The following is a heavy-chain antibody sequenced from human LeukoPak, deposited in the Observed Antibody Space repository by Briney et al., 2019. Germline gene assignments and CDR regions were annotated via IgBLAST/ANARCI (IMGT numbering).Heavy chain of an antibody. CDR3: AKDQNQVTTYYFDY. CDR2: VKQDGSEK. D-gene: IGHD4-11*01. J-gene: IGHJ4*02. Sequence: GGSLRLSCEASGLTFNKYWMTWVRQAPGKGLEWVANVKQDGSEKNYVDSVKGRFTISRDNSKNTLYLQMNSLRAEDTAVYYCAKDQNQVTTYYFDYWGQGTLVTVSS. V-gene: IGHV3-7*03. CDR1: GLTFNKYW.